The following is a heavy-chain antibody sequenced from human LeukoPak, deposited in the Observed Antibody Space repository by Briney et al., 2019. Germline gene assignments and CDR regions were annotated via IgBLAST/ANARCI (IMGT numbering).Heavy chain of an antibody. V-gene: IGHV4-39*07. CDR2: IYYSGST. J-gene: IGHJ4*02. D-gene: IGHD3-10*01. CDR3: ARVPSGSYSVDS. CDR1: GGSISSSSYY. Sequence: SETLSLTCTVSGGSISSSSYYWGWIRQPPGKGLEWIGSIYYSGSTYYNPSLKSRVTISVDTSKNQFSLKLSSVTPEDTAVYYCARVPSGSYSVDSWGQGTLVTVSS.